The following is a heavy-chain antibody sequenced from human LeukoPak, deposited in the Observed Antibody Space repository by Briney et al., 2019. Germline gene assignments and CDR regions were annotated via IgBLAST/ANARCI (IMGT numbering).Heavy chain of an antibody. CDR2: INQDGTVK. V-gene: IGHV3-7*01. D-gene: IGHD4-17*01. CDR1: GFTFSDYW. Sequence: GGSLRLSCAASGFTFSDYWMNWVRKAPGKGLEWVANINQDGTVKYYMDSVKGRFTFSRDNGRNSLYLQMNSLRAEDTAVYYCARSRGDYERGHFDYWGQGTLVTVSS. CDR3: ARSRGDYERGHFDY. J-gene: IGHJ4*02.